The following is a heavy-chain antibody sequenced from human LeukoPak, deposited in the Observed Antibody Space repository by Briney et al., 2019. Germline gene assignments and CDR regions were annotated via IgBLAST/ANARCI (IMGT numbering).Heavy chain of an antibody. J-gene: IGHJ3*02. CDR1: GGSISSSNW. CDR2: IYHSGST. CDR3: ARHTAMVEAFDI. Sequence: PSETLSLTCAVPGGSISSSNWWSWVRQPPGKGLEWIGEIYHSGSTNYNPSLKSRVTISVDKSKNQLSLKLSSVTAADTAVYYCARHTAMVEAFDIWGQGTMATVSS. V-gene: IGHV4-4*02. D-gene: IGHD5-18*01.